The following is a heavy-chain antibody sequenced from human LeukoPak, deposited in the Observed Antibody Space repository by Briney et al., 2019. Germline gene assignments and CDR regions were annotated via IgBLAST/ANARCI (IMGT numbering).Heavy chain of an antibody. Sequence: GGSLRLSCAASGHTFSSYWMHCVRQAPGKGPVWVARTNRDGSSTAYADSVKGRFTISKDNAKNTLYLLMNSLRAEDTAVYYCARDSVEWYIFDYWGQGTLVTVSS. CDR2: TNRDGSST. D-gene: IGHD3-3*01. CDR1: GHTFSSYW. J-gene: IGHJ4*02. CDR3: ARDSVEWYIFDY. V-gene: IGHV3-74*01.